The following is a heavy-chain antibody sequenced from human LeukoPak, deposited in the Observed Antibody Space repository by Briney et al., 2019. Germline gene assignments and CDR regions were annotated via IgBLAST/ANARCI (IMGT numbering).Heavy chain of an antibody. J-gene: IGHJ6*02. CDR1: GYTFTGYY. CDR2: INPNSGGT. CDR3: AGVRLGLKVGMDV. V-gene: IGHV1-2*02. D-gene: IGHD4/OR15-4a*01. Sequence: ASVKVSCKASGYTFTGYYMHWVRRAPGQGLEWMGWINPNSGGTNYAQKFQGRVTMTRDTSISTAYMELSRLRSDDTAVYYCAGVRLGLKVGMDVWGQGTTVTVSS.